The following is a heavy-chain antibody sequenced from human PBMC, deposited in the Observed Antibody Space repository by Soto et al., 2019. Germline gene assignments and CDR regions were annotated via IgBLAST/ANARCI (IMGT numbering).Heavy chain of an antibody. J-gene: IGHJ5*02. D-gene: IGHD2-15*01. CDR2: IYYSGST. CDR1: GGSISSGGYY. V-gene: IGHV4-31*03. CDR3: ARGMYCSGGSCYSHWLDP. Sequence: PSETLSLTCTVSGGSISSGGYYWSWIRQHPGKGLEWIGYIYYSGSTYYNPSLKSRVTISVDTSKNQFSLKLSSVTAADTAVYYCARGMYCSGGSCYSHWLDPWGQGTLVTVSS.